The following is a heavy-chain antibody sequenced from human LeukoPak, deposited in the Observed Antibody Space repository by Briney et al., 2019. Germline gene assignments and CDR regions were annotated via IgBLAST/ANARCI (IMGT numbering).Heavy chain of an antibody. V-gene: IGHV3-23*01. CDR2: SGSGGST. CDR3: AKSLWFGELLCDY. Sequence: GGSLRLSCAASGFTFSSYAMSWVRQAPGKGLEWVSGSGSGGSTHYADSVKGRFTISRDNSKNTLYLQMNSLRAEDTAVYYCAKSLWFGELLCDYWGQGTLVTVSS. CDR1: GFTFSSYA. D-gene: IGHD3-10*01. J-gene: IGHJ4*02.